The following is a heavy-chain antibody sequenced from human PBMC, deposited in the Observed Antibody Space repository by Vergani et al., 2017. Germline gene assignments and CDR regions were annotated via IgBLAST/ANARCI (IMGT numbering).Heavy chain of an antibody. V-gene: IGHV1-24*01. CDR1: GYTLTELS. CDR3: ARDSKLKNAVTQIFDY. D-gene: IGHD2-21*02. CDR2: FDPEDGET. J-gene: IGHJ4*02. Sequence: QVQLVQSGAEVKKPGASVKVSCKVSGYTLTELSMHWVRQAPGKGLGWMGGFDPEDGETIYAQKFQGRVTMTEDTSTDTAYMELSSLRSEDPAVYYCARDSKLKNAVTQIFDYWGQGTLVTVSS.